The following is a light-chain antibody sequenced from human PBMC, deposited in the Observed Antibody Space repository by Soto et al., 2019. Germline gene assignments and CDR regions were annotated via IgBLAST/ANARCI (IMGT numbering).Light chain of an antibody. CDR3: QQYNNWRPVT. CDR2: GAS. V-gene: IGKV3D-15*01. CDR1: QSVSSN. J-gene: IGKJ4*01. Sequence: IVMTQSPATLSVSPGERATLSCRASQSVSSNLAWYQQKPGQAPRLLIYGASTRASGIPARFSGSGSGTEFTITISSLQSEDFAVYYCQQYNNWRPVTFGGGTKVQIK.